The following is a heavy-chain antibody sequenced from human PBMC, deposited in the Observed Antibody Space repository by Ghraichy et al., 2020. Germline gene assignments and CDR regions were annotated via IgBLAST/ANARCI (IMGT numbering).Heavy chain of an antibody. D-gene: IGHD3-16*02. CDR2: IYHSGST. CDR1: GYSISSGYY. V-gene: IGHV4-38-2*02. CDR3: ARDPKGHGSRLGELSLLEGGFDP. Sequence: SETLSLTCAVSGYSISSGYYWGWIRQPPGKGLEWIGSIYHSGSTYYNPSLKSRVTISVDTSKNQFSLKLSSVTAADTAVYYCARDPKGHGSRLGELSLLEGGFDPWGQGTLVTVSS. J-gene: IGHJ5*02.